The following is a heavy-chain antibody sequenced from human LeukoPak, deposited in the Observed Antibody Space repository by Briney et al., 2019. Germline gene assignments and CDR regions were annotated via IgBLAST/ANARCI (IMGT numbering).Heavy chain of an antibody. D-gene: IGHD4-11*01. CDR1: GFTFTEYY. J-gene: IGHJ4*02. CDR3: ARDLYTFDY. Sequence: ASVKVSCKASGFTFTEYYVHWVRQAPGQGLEWMGWINTNNGDTNYAQKFRGRVTMTRDTSISTAYMELRRLRSDDTAVYYCARDLYTFDYWGQGALVTVSS. V-gene: IGHV1-2*02. CDR2: INTNNGDT.